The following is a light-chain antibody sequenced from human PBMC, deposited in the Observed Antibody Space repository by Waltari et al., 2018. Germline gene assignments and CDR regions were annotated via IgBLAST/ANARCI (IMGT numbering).Light chain of an antibody. Sequence: DIQMTQSPSSVSAVVGNRVTITCRASQSISNWLAWYQQKPGKAPKLLIYGASDLHSGVPSRFSGSGAGTDFTLTISSLQAEDFATYYCQQVNSFPATFGGGTTVEIK. CDR3: QQVNSFPAT. CDR2: GAS. CDR1: QSISNW. V-gene: IGKV1-12*01. J-gene: IGKJ4*01.